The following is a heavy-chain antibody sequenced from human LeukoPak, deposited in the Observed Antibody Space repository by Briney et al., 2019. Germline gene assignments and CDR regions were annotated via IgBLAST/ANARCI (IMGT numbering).Heavy chain of an antibody. CDR2: INPNSGGT. J-gene: IGHJ6*03. CDR1: IFADYY. CDR3: ASRTLGLLRKGGPMDV. D-gene: IGHD3-16*01. Sequence: GASVKVSCKASIFADYYIYWVRQAPVQGLEWMGWINPNSGGTNYAQKFQGRVTMTRDTSISTAYMELSSLRSDDTAVYYCASRTLGLLRKGGPMDVWGKGTTVTVSS. V-gene: IGHV1-2*02.